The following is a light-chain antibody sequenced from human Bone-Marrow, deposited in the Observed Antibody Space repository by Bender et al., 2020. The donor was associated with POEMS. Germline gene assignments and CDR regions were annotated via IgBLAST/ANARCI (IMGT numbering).Light chain of an antibody. CDR2: DVS. CDR3: ASVTSSSTLAWV. J-gene: IGLJ3*02. CDR1: SSDFGGYKY. Sequence: QSALTQPASVSGSPGQSITISCTGTSSDFGGYKYVSWYQQHPGKAPKLMIYDVSNRPSGVSNRFSGSKSGNTASLTISGLQAEDEADYYCASVTSSSTLAWVFGGVTMLTVL. V-gene: IGLV2-14*01.